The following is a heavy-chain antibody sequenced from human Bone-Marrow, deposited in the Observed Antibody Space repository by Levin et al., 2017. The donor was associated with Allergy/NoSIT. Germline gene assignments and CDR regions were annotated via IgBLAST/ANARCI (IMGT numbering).Heavy chain of an antibody. D-gene: IGHD6-19*01. Sequence: GESLKISCQGSAYKFDSYGISWVRQAPGQGLEWMGWISISKGDTNYAQKFQGRVTMTRDISTQTAYMDLKRLRSDDTAVYYCARDASYRSDWLSDFWGQGTRVTVSS. CDR2: ISISKGDT. CDR3: ARDASYRSDWLSDF. J-gene: IGHJ4*02. V-gene: IGHV1-18*01. CDR1: AYKFDSYG.